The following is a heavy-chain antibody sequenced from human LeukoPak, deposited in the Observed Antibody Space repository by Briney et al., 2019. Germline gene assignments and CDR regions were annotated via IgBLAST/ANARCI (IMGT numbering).Heavy chain of an antibody. V-gene: IGHV4-34*01. Sequence: SETLSLTCAVYGGSFSGYYWSWIRQPPGKGREWIGEINHSGGTNYNPSLQSRVTISVDTSKNQFSLKLSSVTAADTAVYYCARGSYDFWSGYYTKGHFDYWGQGTLVTVSS. D-gene: IGHD3-3*01. CDR1: GGSFSGYY. CDR2: INHSGGT. CDR3: ARGSYDFWSGYYTKGHFDY. J-gene: IGHJ4*02.